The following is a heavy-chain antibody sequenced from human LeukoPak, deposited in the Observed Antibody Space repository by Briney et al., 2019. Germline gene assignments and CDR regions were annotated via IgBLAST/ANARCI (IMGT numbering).Heavy chain of an antibody. Sequence: SETLSLTCAVYGGSFSGYYWSWIRQPPGKGLEWIGEINHSGSTNYNPSLKSRVTISVDTSKNQFSPKLSSVTAADTAVYYCARDERYYDFWSGYYDWFDPWGQGTLVTVSS. CDR2: INHSGST. D-gene: IGHD3-3*01. CDR1: GGSFSGYY. CDR3: ARDERYYDFWSGYYDWFDP. V-gene: IGHV4-34*01. J-gene: IGHJ5*02.